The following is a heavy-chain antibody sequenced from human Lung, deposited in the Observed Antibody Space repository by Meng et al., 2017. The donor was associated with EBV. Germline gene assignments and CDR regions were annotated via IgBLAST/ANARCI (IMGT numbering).Heavy chain of an antibody. CDR1: GLGVNDNS. J-gene: IGHJ4*02. Sequence: LLSDGVIFPPGGSLIRVCGVSGLGVNDNSITLLLQAPGKGLECVSVINVGCTTCHKGSVKIRFTISRDNSALTLSHQTPSLTVEYTAAYFYAIASTQLWPFDYWGQGALVTASS. CDR3: AIASTQLWPFDY. CDR2: INVGCTT. D-gene: IGHD5-24*01. V-gene: IGHV3-53*01.